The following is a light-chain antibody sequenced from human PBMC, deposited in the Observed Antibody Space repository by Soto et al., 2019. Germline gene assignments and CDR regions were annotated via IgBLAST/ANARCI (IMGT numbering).Light chain of an antibody. J-gene: IGLJ1*01. CDR3: CSYAGSPYV. CDR1: SSDVGSYNL. V-gene: IGLV2-23*01. Sequence: QSALTQPASVSGSPGQSITISCTGTSSDVGSYNLVSWYQQHPGKAPKLMIYEGSKRPSGVSNRFSGSKSGNTASLTISGPRAEDEADYYCCSYAGSPYVFGTGTKVTAL. CDR2: EGS.